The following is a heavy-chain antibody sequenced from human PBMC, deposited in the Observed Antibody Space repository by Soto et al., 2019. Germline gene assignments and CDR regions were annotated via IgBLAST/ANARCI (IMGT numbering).Heavy chain of an antibody. D-gene: IGHD6-13*01. J-gene: IGHJ3*02. V-gene: IGHV1-46*01. CDR3: VGVGSWYGDAVDI. CDR1: GYSIPKYY. Sequence: ASVKVCGTASGYSIPKYYMHWVRQSPGQGLEWMGIINPGDGSTSYAQKFQGRVTMTRDTSTTSVYMELSSLRSEDTGVYYCVGVGSWYGDAVDIWG. CDR2: INPGDGST.